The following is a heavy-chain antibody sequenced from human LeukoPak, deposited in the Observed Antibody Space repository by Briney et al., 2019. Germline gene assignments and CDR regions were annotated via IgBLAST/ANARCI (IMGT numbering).Heavy chain of an antibody. V-gene: IGHV4-59*01. CDR3: ARGLSGYYSGFDY. Sequence: RPSETLSLTCSVSGGSIRSYYWSWIRQPPGKGLEWIGYIYYSGSTNYNPSLKSRVTISVGTSKNQFSLKLSSVTAADTAVYYCARGLSGYYSGFDYWGQGTLVTVSS. J-gene: IGHJ4*02. D-gene: IGHD3-3*01. CDR1: GGSIRSYY. CDR2: IYYSGST.